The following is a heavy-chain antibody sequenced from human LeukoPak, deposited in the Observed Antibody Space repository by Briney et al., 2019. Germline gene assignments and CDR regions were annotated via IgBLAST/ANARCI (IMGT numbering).Heavy chain of an antibody. CDR1: GFTFSSYG. V-gene: IGHV3-23*01. J-gene: IGHJ6*03. D-gene: IGHD3-22*01. Sequence: GGSLRLSCAASGFTFSSYGMSWVRQAPGKGLEWVSAISGSGGSTYYADSVKGRFTISRDNSKNTLYLQMNSLRAEDTAVYYCAKALTYYYDSSGYHDYYYYMDVWDKGTTVTISS. CDR3: AKALTYYYDSSGYHDYYYYMDV. CDR2: ISGSGGST.